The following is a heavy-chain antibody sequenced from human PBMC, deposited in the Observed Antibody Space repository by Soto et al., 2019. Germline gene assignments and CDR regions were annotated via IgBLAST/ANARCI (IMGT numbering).Heavy chain of an antibody. V-gene: IGHV4-34*01. CDR3: GVLRDYYYGMDV. CDR2: INHSGST. Sequence: SDTLSLTCALNCESFCGYYWSWIRTPPGKGLEWIGEINHSGSTNYNPSLKSRVTISVDTSKNQFSLKLSSVTAADTAVYYCGVLRDYYYGMDVWGQGTTVTVS. D-gene: IGHD5-12*01. J-gene: IGHJ6*02. CDR1: CESFCGYY.